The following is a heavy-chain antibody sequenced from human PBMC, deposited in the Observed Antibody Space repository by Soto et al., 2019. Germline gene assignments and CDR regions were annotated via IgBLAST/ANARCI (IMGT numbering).Heavy chain of an antibody. J-gene: IGHJ6*02. CDR3: AREGSYYYNGMDV. D-gene: IGHD3-10*01. CDR1: GGSISSGGYS. CDR2: IYHSGST. Sequence: SETLSITCAVSGGSISSGGYSWSWIRQPPGKGLEWIGYIYHSGSTYYNPSLKSRVTISVDRSKNQFSLKLSSVTAADTAVYYCAREGSYYYNGMDVWGQGTTVTVSS. V-gene: IGHV4-30-2*01.